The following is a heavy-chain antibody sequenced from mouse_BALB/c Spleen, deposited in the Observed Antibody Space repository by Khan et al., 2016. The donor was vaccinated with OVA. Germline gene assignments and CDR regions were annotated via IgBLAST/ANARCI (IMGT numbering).Heavy chain of an antibody. CDR1: GFTFSTYA. D-gene: IGHD2-10*02. V-gene: IGHV5-9-3*01. CDR2: ISSDGDYT. CDR3: ARSPYGNFAY. J-gene: IGHJ3*01. Sequence: EVELVESGGGLVKPGGSLKLSCAASGFTFSTYAMSWVRQTPEKRLEWVATISSDGDYTYFPDNVTGRFTISRDNAKNTLCLQMTSLRSEETAMYYCARSPYGNFAYWGQGTLVTVS.